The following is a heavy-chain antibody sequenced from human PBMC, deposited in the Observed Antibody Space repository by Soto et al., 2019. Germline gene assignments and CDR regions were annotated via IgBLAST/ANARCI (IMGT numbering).Heavy chain of an antibody. J-gene: IGHJ6*02. CDR3: ARDVRRFLEWLRDYYYYYYGMDV. V-gene: IGHV3-74*01. CDR2: INSDGSST. D-gene: IGHD3-3*01. CDR1: GFTFSIYW. Sequence: LXLSCAASGFTFSIYWMHWVRQAPGKGLVCVSRINSDGSSTSYADSVKGRFTISRDNAKNTLYLQMNSLRAEDTAVYYCARDVRRFLEWLRDYYYYYYGMDVWGQGTTVTVSS.